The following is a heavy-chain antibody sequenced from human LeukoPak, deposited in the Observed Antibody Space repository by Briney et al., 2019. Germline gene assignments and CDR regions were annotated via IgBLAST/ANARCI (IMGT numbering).Heavy chain of an antibody. D-gene: IGHD3-16*01. V-gene: IGHV3-21*01. CDR3: VRDTFSPDAFDI. Sequence: GGSLRLASAASGFTFSSYSMNWVRQAPGKGLEWVSSISTSSSYIYSADSVKGRFTISRDNAKNSLYLQMNSLRAEDTAVYYCVRDTFSPDAFDIWGQGTMVTVSS. J-gene: IGHJ3*02. CDR2: ISTSSSYI. CDR1: GFTFSSYS.